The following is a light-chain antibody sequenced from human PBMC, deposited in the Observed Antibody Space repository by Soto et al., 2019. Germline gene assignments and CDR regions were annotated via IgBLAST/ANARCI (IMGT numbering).Light chain of an antibody. V-gene: IGKV3-15*01. CDR2: GAS. CDR3: QQYDNWPWT. CDR1: QSISDT. J-gene: IGKJ1*01. Sequence: EIVMTQSPATLSVSPGGRATLSCRASQSISDTLSWYQQKPGQAPRLLIHGASTRAPGFPARFSGSGAGTDFLLTISSLQAEDFAVYYCQQYDNWPWTFGQGTKVDIK.